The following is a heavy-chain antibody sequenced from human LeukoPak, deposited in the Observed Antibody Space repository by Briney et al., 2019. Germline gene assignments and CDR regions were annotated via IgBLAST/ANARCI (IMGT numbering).Heavy chain of an antibody. CDR2: IYTSGST. Sequence: SQTLSLTCTVSGGSISSGSYYWSWIRQPAGKGLEWIGRIYTSGSTNYNPSLKSRVTISVDTSKNQFSLKLSSVTAADTAVYYCARDDHYYDSSGYSWFDPWGQGTLVTVSS. CDR1: GGSISSGSYY. J-gene: IGHJ5*02. CDR3: ARDDHYYDSSGYSWFDP. V-gene: IGHV4-61*02. D-gene: IGHD3-22*01.